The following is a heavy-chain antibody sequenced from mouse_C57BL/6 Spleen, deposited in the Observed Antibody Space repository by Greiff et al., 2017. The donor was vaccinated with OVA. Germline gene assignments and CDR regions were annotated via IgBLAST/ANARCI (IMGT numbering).Heavy chain of an antibody. V-gene: IGHV1-69*01. CDR1: GYTFTSYW. CDR2: IDPSDSYT. Sequence: VQLQQPGAELVMPGASVKLSCKASGYTFTSYWMHWVKQRPGQGLEWIGEIDPSDSYTNYNQKFKGKSTLTVDKSSSTAYMQLSSLTSEDSAVYYCARNRYYFDYWGQGTTRTVSS. J-gene: IGHJ2*01. CDR3: ARNRYYFDY.